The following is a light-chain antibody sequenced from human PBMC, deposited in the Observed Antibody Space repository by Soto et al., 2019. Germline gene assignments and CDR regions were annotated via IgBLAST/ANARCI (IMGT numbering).Light chain of an antibody. CDR3: QQHHTYST. J-gene: IGKJ1*01. CDR2: KAS. Sequence: DIQMTQSPSTLSASVGDRVTITCRASQSISVWLAWYQQKPGKAPKLLIYKASSLVSGVPSRFSGSGSGTEFTLTIRRLQPDDFADYYCQQHHTYSTVGQGTKVEIK. CDR1: QSISVW. V-gene: IGKV1-5*03.